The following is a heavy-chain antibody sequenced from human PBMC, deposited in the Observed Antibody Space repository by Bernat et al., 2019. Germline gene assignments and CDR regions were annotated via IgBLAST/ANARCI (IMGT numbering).Heavy chain of an antibody. CDR2: TIPIFGTA. CDR3: ARVSVRLQYFGAVDP. D-gene: IGHD4-11*01. V-gene: IGHV1-69*01. CDR1: GGTFSSYA. J-gene: IGHJ5*02. Sequence: QVQLVQSGAEVKKPGSSVKVSCKASGGTFSSYAISWVRQAPGQGLEWMGGTIPIFGTANYAQKFQGRVTITADESTSTAYMELSSLRSEDTAVYYCARVSVRLQYFGAVDPWGQGTLVTVSS.